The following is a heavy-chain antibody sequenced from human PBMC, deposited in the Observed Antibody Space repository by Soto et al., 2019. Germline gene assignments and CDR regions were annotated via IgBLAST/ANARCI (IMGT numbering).Heavy chain of an antibody. CDR3: ASRHSSPYFDY. D-gene: IGHD6-13*01. CDR2: IYYSGST. Sequence: QVQLQESGPGLVKPSQILSLTCTVSAGSISSGDYYWSWIRQPPGKGLEWIGSIYYSGSTYYNPSLKSRVTISVDTSKNQLSLKLNSVTAAVTAVYYCASRHSSPYFDYWGQGTLVTVS. CDR1: AGSISSGDYY. V-gene: IGHV4-30-4*01. J-gene: IGHJ4*02.